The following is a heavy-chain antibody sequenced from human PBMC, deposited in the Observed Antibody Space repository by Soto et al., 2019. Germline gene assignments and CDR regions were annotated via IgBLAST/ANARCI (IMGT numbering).Heavy chain of an antibody. V-gene: IGHV4-31*03. CDR1: GGSISSDNYY. J-gene: IGHJ5*02. CDR3: AREYGDPFPSNWFDP. Sequence: QVQLQESGPGLVKPSQTLSLTCTVSGGSISSDNYYWSWLRQHPGKGLEWIGYIYHSGSTYYNPSLKSRVTISVDTSKNQFSLKLSSVTAADTAIYYCAREYGDPFPSNWFDPWGQGTLVTVSS. D-gene: IGHD4-17*01. CDR2: IYHSGST.